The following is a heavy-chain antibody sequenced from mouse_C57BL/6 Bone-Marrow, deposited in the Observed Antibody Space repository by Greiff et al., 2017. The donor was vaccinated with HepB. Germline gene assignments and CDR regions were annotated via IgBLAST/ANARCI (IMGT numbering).Heavy chain of an antibody. V-gene: IGHV1-81*01. D-gene: IGHD1-1*01. CDR2: IYPRSGNT. CDR3: AYYGSSYGSP. Sequence: VQLQESGAELARPGASVKLSCKASGYTFTSYGISWVKQRTGQGLEWIGEIYPRSGNTYYNEKFKGKATLTADKSSSTAYMELRSLTSEDSAVYFCAYYGSSYGSPWGQGTSVTVSS. J-gene: IGHJ4*01. CDR1: GYTFTSYG.